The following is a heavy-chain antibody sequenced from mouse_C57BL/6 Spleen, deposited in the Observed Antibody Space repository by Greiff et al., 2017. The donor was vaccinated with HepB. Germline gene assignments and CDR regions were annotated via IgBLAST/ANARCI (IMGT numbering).Heavy chain of an antibody. CDR1: GYAFTNYL. CDR3: ARERYYYGSSGYFDV. J-gene: IGHJ1*03. D-gene: IGHD1-1*01. V-gene: IGHV1-54*01. Sequence: QVQLKQSGAELVRPGTSVKVSCKASGYAFTNYLIEWVKQRPGQGLEWIGVINPGSGGTNYNEKFKGKATLTADKSSSTAYMQLSSLTSEDSAVYFCARERYYYGSSGYFDVWGTGTTVTVSS. CDR2: INPGSGGT.